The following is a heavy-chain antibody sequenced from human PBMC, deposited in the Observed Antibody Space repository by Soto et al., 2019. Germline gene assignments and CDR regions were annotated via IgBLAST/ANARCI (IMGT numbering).Heavy chain of an antibody. CDR3: AKEYGSTWIDH. Sequence: QVQLVESGGGVFQPGRSLRLSCAASGFTFSTYGMHWVRQAPGKGLEWVAAMSYDGTKQYYVDSVKGRFTISRDNSRNTLFLQLNSLRDEDTAVYYCAKEYGSTWIDHWGQGNTVTVS. J-gene: IGHJ4*02. CDR2: MSYDGTKQ. CDR1: GFTFSTYG. D-gene: IGHD6-13*01. V-gene: IGHV3-30*18.